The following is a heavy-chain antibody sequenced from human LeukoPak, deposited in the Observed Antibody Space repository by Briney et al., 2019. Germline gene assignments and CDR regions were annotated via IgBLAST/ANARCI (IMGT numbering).Heavy chain of an antibody. CDR3: ARKAYCGGDCYSGFDY. J-gene: IGHJ4*02. V-gene: IGHV4-39*07. D-gene: IGHD2-21*02. CDR2: IYYSGST. CDR1: GGSISSSSYY. Sequence: SETLSLTCTVSGGSISSSSYYWGWIRQPPGKGLECIGSIYYSGSTYYNPSLKSRVTISVDTSKNQFSLKLSSVTAADTAVYYCARKAYCGGDCYSGFDYWGQGTLVTVSS.